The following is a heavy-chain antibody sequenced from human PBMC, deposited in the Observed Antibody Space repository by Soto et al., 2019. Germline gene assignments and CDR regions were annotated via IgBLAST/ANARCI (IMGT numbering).Heavy chain of an antibody. CDR3: ARDRWFDP. J-gene: IGHJ5*02. Sequence: PSETLSLTCAVSSGSIDNVYWWNWIRQPPGKRLEWIGYIHYTGSTNYNPSLKSRVTISVDTSKNQISLKLSSVTAADTAVYYCARDRWFDPWGQGTLVTVSS. V-gene: IGHV4-59*01. CDR1: SGSIDNVYW. CDR2: IHYTGST.